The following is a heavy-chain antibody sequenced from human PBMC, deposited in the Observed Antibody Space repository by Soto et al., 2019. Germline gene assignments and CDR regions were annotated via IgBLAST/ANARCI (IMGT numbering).Heavy chain of an antibody. CDR3: VRGPSHGAFDI. Sequence: QVQLVESGGDVVQPGRSLRRSCTASGSTLSTYDILWVRQAPGRGLEWVAHIVPDGSRAYYADSVKGRFTISRDNARITVYLQLDSLRPEDTAVYHCVRGPSHGAFDIWGQGTLVTVSS. V-gene: IGHV3-30-3*01. J-gene: IGHJ3*02. CDR1: GSTLSTYD. CDR2: IVPDGSRA.